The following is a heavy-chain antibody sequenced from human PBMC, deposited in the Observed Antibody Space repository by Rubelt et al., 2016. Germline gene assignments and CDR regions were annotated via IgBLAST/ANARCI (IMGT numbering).Heavy chain of an antibody. CDR3: AKEGRYTSGWTDS. CDR1: GFSFSSYG. D-gene: IGHD6-19*01. V-gene: IGHV3-30*02. Sequence: GFSFSSYGMHWVRQAPGKGLEGVAFMRYNGNTKYYVDSVKGRFTISRDNSKHTLYLQMNSLRAEDTAVYYCAKEGRYTSGWTDSWGQGTLVTVSS. CDR2: MRYNGNTK. J-gene: IGHJ4*02.